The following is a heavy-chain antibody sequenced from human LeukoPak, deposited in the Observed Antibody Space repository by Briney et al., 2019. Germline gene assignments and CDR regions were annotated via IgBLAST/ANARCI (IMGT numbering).Heavy chain of an antibody. Sequence: SVKVSCKASGGTFSSYAISWVRQAPGQGLEWMGGIIPIFGTANYAQKFQGRVTITADESTSTAYMELSSLRSEDTAVYYCARDRGDGYNSVDNWFDPWGQGTLVTVSS. CDR1: GGTFSSYA. CDR2: IIPIFGTA. CDR3: ARDRGDGYNSVDNWFDP. D-gene: IGHD5-24*01. V-gene: IGHV1-69*01. J-gene: IGHJ5*02.